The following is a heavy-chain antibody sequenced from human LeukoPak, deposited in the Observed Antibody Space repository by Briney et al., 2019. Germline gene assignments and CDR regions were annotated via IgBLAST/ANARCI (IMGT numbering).Heavy chain of an antibody. V-gene: IGHV4-61*02. CDR3: ARTSGWYNCFDP. J-gene: IGHJ5*02. CDR2: IYTSGST. CDR1: GGSIGSDNYY. Sequence: PSQTLSLTCTVSGGSIGSDNYYWSWIRQPAGKALEWIGRIYTSGSTNYNPSLKRRVTISIDTSKNQFSLELTSVIAADTAVYYCARTSGWYNCFDPWGQGTLVTVPS. D-gene: IGHD6-19*01.